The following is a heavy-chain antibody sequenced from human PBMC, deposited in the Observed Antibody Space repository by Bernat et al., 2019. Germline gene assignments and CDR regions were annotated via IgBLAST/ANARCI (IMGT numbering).Heavy chain of an antibody. D-gene: IGHD2-21*01. CDR2: IWYDKSQI. Sequence: QVQLVESGGGVVQPGRSLRLSCAASGFTFRNHGMHWVRQVPGKGLEWVALIWYDKSQIYYTDSVKGRFTISRDDSKNTLYLQMNGLRPEDTAVYYCAGKGQVLTNDCFDSWGQGTLVTVSS. V-gene: IGHV3-33*01. CDR3: AGKGQVLTNDCFDS. CDR1: GFTFRNHG. J-gene: IGHJ4*02.